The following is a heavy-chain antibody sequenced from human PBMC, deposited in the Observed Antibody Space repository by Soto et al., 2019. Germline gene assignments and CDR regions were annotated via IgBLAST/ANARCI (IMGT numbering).Heavy chain of an antibody. D-gene: IGHD3-16*01. CDR3: ARDDYDPKSSWFDP. Sequence: TGGSLRLSCAASGFTFSSYAMHWVRQAPGKGLEWVAVISYDGSNKYYADSVKGRFTISRDNSKNTLYLQMNSLRAGDTAVYYCARDDYDPKSSWFDPWGQGTLVTVSS. V-gene: IGHV3-30-3*01. CDR1: GFTFSSYA. J-gene: IGHJ5*02. CDR2: ISYDGSNK.